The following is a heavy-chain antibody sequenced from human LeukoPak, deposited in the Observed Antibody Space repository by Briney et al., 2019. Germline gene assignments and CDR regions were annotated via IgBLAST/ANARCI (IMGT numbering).Heavy chain of an antibody. Sequence: GASVKVSCKASGYTFTSYGISWVRQAPGQGLEWMGWISAYNGNTNYAQKLQGRVTMTTDTSTSTAYMELRSLRSDDTAVYYCARDNARYYYDSSGSNFDYWGQGTLVTVSS. CDR1: GYTFTSYG. CDR3: ARDNARYYYDSSGSNFDY. V-gene: IGHV1-18*01. J-gene: IGHJ4*02. CDR2: ISAYNGNT. D-gene: IGHD3-22*01.